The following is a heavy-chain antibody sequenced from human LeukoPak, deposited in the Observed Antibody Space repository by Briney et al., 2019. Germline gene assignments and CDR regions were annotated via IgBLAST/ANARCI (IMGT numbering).Heavy chain of an antibody. CDR3: ARGGGLDV. V-gene: IGHV3-7*03. CDR2: IKQDESEK. J-gene: IGHJ6*02. D-gene: IGHD3-16*01. Sequence: GGSLRPSCAASGFTFSSYWMSWVRQAPGKGLEWVANIKQDESEKYYVDSVKGRFTISRDNAKNSLYLQMSNLRAEDTAVYFCARGGGLDVWGQGATVTVSS. CDR1: GFTFSSYW.